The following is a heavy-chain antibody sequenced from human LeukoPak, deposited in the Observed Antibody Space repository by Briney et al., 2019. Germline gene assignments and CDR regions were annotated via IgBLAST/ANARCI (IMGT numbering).Heavy chain of an antibody. CDR2: INSDGRST. D-gene: IGHD3-10*01. Sequence: GGSLRLSCAASGFTFCGSRMHWVRPAPGKGLVWVSRINSDGRSTSYADSVKGGFTISRDNAKITLYMKRNRVRAEDMSVYDRAGHDYGSGNWGQGTLVTVSS. CDR1: GFTFCGSR. V-gene: IGHV3-74*01. J-gene: IGHJ4*02. CDR3: AGHDYGSGN.